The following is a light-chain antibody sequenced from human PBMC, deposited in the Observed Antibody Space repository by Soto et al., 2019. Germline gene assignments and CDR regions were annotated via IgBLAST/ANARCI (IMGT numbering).Light chain of an antibody. CDR2: GAS. CDR3: QQYNNWPPNT. CDR1: ESVISN. J-gene: IGKJ1*01. Sequence: EIVMTQSPATLSGAPGERATLSCRAGESVISNFASYQQKPRQAPRLLLFGASTRATGIPARFSGSGSGTEFTLTISSLQSEDFAVYYCQQYNNWPPNTFGQGTKVDIK. V-gene: IGKV3-15*01.